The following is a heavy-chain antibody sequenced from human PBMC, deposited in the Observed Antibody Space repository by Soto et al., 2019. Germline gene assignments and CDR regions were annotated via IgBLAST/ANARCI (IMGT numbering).Heavy chain of an antibody. Sequence: PSETLSLTCAVSGGSISSGGYFWSWIRQPPGKGLEWIGYIYHSGSTYYNPSFKSRVTISVDTSKNQFSLKLSSVTAADTAVYYCARSVDPWGQGTLVTVSS. V-gene: IGHV4-30-2*01. CDR1: GGSISSGGYF. CDR3: ARSVDP. CDR2: IYHSGST. J-gene: IGHJ5*02.